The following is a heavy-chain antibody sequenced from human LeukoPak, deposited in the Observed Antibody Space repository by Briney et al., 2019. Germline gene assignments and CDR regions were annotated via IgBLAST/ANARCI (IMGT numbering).Heavy chain of an antibody. V-gene: IGHV3-23*01. CDR3: AKQDYDVLTSINQ. CDR2: IGASGGST. CDR1: GFTFSSYA. J-gene: IGHJ4*02. D-gene: IGHD3-9*01. Sequence: PGGSLRLSCAASGFTFSSYAMSWVRQAPGKRLEWVSVIGASGGSTYYADSVKGRFTISRDNSRNTLHLQMNSLRAEDTAVYYCAKQDYDVLTSINQWGQGTLVTVSS.